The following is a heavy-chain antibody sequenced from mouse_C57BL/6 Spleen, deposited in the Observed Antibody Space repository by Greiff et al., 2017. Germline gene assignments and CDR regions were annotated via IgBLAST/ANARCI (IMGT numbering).Heavy chain of an antibody. CDR3: ARRRSYDYDGPYAMDY. J-gene: IGHJ4*01. CDR2: IYWDDDK. V-gene: IGHV8-12*01. D-gene: IGHD2-4*01. CDR1: GFSLSTSGMG. Sequence: QVTLKESGPGILQSSQTLSLTCSFSGFSLSTSGMGVSWIRQPSGKGLEWLAHIYWDDDKRSNPSLKSRLTISKDTSRNQVFLKITSVDTADTATYYCARRRSYDYDGPYAMDYWGQGTSVTVSS.